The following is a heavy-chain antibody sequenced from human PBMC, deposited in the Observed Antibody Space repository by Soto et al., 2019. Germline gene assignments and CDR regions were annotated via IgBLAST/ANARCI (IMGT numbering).Heavy chain of an antibody. CDR2: IYYSGST. J-gene: IGHJ6*03. CDR3: ARLRGYDFWSGYPHSLVDYYYMDV. CDR1: GGSISSYY. Sequence: SETLSLTCTVSGGSISSYYWSWIRQPPGKGLEWIGYIYYSGSTNYNPSLKSRVTISVDTSKNQFSLKLSSVTAADTAVYYCARLRGYDFWSGYPHSLVDYYYMDVWGKGTTVTVSS. V-gene: IGHV4-59*08. D-gene: IGHD3-3*01.